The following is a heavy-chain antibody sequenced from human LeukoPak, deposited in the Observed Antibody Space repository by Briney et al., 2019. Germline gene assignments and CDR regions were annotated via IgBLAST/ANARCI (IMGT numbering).Heavy chain of an antibody. CDR2: INHSGST. J-gene: IGHJ5*02. CDR3: ARDNSVRDEAWWFNP. Sequence: SETLSLTCTVSGGYISSYSWSWIRQPSGKGLEWIGEINHSGSTNYNPSLKSRVTISVDTSKNQFSLKLSSVTAADTAVYYCARDNSVRDEAWWFNPWGQGTLVTVSS. CDR1: GGYISSYS. V-gene: IGHV4-34*01. D-gene: IGHD5-24*01.